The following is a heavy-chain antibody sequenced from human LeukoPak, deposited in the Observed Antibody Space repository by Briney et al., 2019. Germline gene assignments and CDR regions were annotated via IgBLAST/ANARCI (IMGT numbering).Heavy chain of an antibody. V-gene: IGHV3-23*01. J-gene: IGHJ4*02. D-gene: IGHD3-10*01. CDR1: GFTFNNNA. Sequence: GGSLRLSCAASGFTFNNNAMSWVRQAPGKGLEWVSGISGSGGSAYYADSVKGRFTISRDISKDTLYLEMNSLRAEDTAVYYCVKVAGSGSYYNGFDSWGQGTLVTVSS. CDR3: VKVAGSGSYYNGFDS. CDR2: ISGSGGSA.